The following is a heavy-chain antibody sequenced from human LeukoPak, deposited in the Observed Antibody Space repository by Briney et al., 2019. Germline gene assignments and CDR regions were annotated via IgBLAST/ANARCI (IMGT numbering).Heavy chain of an antibody. V-gene: IGHV3-30*18. D-gene: IGHD5-24*01. Sequence: SLRLSCAASGFTFSSYGMHLVRQAPGKGLEWVAVISYDGSNKYYADSVKGRFTISRDNSKNTLYLQMNSLRAEDTAVYYCAKGWLQLDAFDIWGQGTMVTVSS. CDR2: ISYDGSNK. CDR3: AKGWLQLDAFDI. J-gene: IGHJ3*02. CDR1: GFTFSSYG.